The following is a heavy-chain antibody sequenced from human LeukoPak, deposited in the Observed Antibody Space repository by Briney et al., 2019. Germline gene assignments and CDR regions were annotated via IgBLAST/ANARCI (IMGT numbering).Heavy chain of an antibody. D-gene: IGHD3-10*01. J-gene: IGHJ4*02. V-gene: IGHV3-7*03. CDR2: IKQDGSEK. CDR1: GFTFSSYW. Sequence: GGSMRLSCAASGFTFSSYWMSWVRQAPGKGLEWVANIKQDGSEKYYVDSVKGRFTISRDNAKNSLCLQMNSLRAEDTAVYYCARDKVLLWFGESVAIDYWGQGTLVTVSS. CDR3: ARDKVLLWFGESVAIDY.